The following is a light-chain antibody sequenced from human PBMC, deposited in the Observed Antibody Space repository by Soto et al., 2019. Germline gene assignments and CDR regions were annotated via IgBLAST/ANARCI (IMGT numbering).Light chain of an antibody. V-gene: IGKV4-1*01. J-gene: IGKJ2*01. CDR2: WAS. CDR3: QQYYITPET. Sequence: DIVMTQSPASLAVSLGERATINCKSSQSVLYSSNNKNYLAWYQQKPGQPPKLHIYWASTRETGVPDRFSGSGSEIDFTLTISSLQAEDVAVYYCQQYYITPETFGQGTKLEIK. CDR1: QSVLYSSNNKNY.